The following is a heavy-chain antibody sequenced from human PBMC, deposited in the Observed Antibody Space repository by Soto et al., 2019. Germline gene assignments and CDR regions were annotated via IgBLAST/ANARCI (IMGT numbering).Heavy chain of an antibody. V-gene: IGHV1-69*13. CDR1: GGTFSSYA. D-gene: IGHD2-2*02. CDR3: ARDIVVVPAAIGKYNWFDP. J-gene: IGHJ5*02. Sequence: SVKGACKASGGTFSSYAISWVRQAPGQGLEWMGGIIPIFGTANYAQKFQGRVTITADESTSTAYMELSSLRSEDTAVYYCARDIVVVPAAIGKYNWFDPWGQGTLVTVSS. CDR2: IIPIFGTA.